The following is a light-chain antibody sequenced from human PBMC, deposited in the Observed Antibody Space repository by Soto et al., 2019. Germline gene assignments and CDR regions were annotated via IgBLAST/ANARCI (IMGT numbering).Light chain of an antibody. CDR2: GAS. CDR3: HPSNKWPPGT. V-gene: IGKV3-15*01. Sequence: EIVMTQSPATLSVSPGERATLSCRASQSIGMNLAWYQQRPGQAPRLLIYGASTRATGIPARFSGRGSGTAFPLTPISLQSEDFAVYFGHPSNKWPPGTCGEGTTVKIK. J-gene: IGKJ1*01. CDR1: QSIGMN.